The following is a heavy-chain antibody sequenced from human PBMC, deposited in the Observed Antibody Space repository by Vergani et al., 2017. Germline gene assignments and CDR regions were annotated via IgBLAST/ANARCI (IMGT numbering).Heavy chain of an antibody. CDR2: IYYDGSNA. D-gene: IGHD2-2*02. CDR3: ARDQVPAAIRLNVGNYMDV. Sequence: QGQLVESGGGIVQPGRSLTLSCVASRSTFKTYGMHWVRQAPGKGLEWVGLIYYDGSNAYYADSVKGRFTSSRDNSKNTLYLQMSSLRAEDTAVYYCARDQVPAAIRLNVGNYMDVWGKGTTVIVSS. J-gene: IGHJ6*03. CDR1: RSTFKTYG. V-gene: IGHV3-33*01.